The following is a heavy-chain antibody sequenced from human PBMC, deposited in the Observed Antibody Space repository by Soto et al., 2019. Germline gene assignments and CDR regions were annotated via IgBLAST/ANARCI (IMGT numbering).Heavy chain of an antibody. J-gene: IGHJ4*02. CDR3: ARDQSSSYESYFDY. V-gene: IGHV1-69*08. D-gene: IGHD6-13*01. CDR2: IIPILGIA. CDR1: GGTFSSYT. Sequence: QVQLVQSGAEVKKPGSSVKVSCKASGGTFSSYTISWVRQAPGQGLEWMGRIIPILGIANYAQKFQGRVTITADKSTSPAYMELSSLRSEDTAVYYCARDQSSSYESYFDYWGQGTLVTVSS.